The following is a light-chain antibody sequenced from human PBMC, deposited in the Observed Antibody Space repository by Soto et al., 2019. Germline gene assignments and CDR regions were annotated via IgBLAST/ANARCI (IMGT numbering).Light chain of an antibody. Sequence: EVVLTQSPVTLSLSPGERATLSCRASQSSRGLLAWYQQKPGQAPRLLIYGASSRATGIPNRFSGSGSGTDFTLTISRLEPEDFAVYYCQQYGSSPPTFGPGTKVDIK. CDR2: GAS. CDR1: QSSRGL. J-gene: IGKJ3*01. V-gene: IGKV3-20*01. CDR3: QQYGSSPPT.